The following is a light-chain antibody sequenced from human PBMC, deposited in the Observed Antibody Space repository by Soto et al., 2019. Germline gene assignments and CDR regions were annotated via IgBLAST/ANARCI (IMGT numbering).Light chain of an antibody. CDR1: SSNIGNNY. J-gene: IGLJ2*01. Sequence: QTVVTQPPSVSAAPGQTVTISCSGSSSNIGNNYVSWYQQLPGTAPKLLIYENNKRPSGIPDRFSGSKSGTSATLGITGLQTGDEADYYCGTWDSSLSAEVVFGGGTKVTVL. CDR2: ENN. V-gene: IGLV1-51*02. CDR3: GTWDSSLSAEVV.